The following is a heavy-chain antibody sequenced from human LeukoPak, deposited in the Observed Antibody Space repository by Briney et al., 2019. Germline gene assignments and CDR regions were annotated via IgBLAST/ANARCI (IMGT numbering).Heavy chain of an antibody. CDR2: MKPNTGGT. CDR1: GYTFTDRY. J-gene: IGHJ1*01. Sequence: ASVKVSCTASGYTFTDRYIHWVRQAPGQGLEWMGWMKPNTGGTKYAEKFQGRVTMTRDTSISTAYMELNGLRSDDTAVYYCARGPGTRIVVSNEYFHHWGQGALVTVSS. D-gene: IGHD3-22*01. CDR3: ARGPGTRIVVSNEYFHH. V-gene: IGHV1-2*02.